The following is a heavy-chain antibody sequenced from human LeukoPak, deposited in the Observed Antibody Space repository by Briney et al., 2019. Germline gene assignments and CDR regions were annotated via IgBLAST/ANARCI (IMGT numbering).Heavy chain of an antibody. V-gene: IGHV6-1*01. CDR1: GDSVSSNSAA. J-gene: IGHJ5*02. Sequence: SQTLSLTCAISGDSVSSNSAAWNWIRQSPSRGLEWLGRTYYRSKWYNDYAVSVKSRITINPDTSKNQFSLQPNSVTPEDTAVYYCARAPRDPRSSGSNWFDPWGQGTLVTVSS. CDR2: TYYRSKWYN. CDR3: ARAPRDPRSSGSNWFDP. D-gene: IGHD6-19*01.